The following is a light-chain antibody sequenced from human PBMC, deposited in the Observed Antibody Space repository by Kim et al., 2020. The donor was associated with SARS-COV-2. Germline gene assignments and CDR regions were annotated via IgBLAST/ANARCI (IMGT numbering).Light chain of an antibody. CDR3: QQYDTLPYT. Sequence: DIVLTQSPGTLSLSPGERATISCRASQSVTSNYLAWFQKKPGQAPRLLVYLASRRSTDIPDGFSGSGSETDFTLTISGVQPEDVAVYFCQQYDTLPYTFGPGTKLEI. J-gene: IGKJ2*01. V-gene: IGKV3-20*01. CDR1: QSVTSNY. CDR2: LAS.